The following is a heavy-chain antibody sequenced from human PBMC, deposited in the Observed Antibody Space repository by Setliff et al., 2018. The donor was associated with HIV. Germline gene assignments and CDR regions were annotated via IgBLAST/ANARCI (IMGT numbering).Heavy chain of an antibody. CDR1: GVSVIGYY. D-gene: IGHD5-18*01. CDR2: VFYGGGTTH. Sequence: SETLSLTCSVSGVSVIGYYWTWMRQPPGKGLEWIANVFYGGGTTHNYNPSLKSRATISIDASKNLLSLSLSSVAAADTAVYYCARGFPDTPQLWLTLAFYFDYWGQGTLVTVSS. V-gene: IGHV4-59*02. J-gene: IGHJ4*02. CDR3: ARGFPDTPQLWLTLAFYFDY.